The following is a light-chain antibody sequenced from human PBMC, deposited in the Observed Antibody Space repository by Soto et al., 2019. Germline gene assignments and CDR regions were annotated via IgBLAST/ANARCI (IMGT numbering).Light chain of an antibody. CDR2: EDN. Sequence: FMLTQPHSVSESPGKTVTISCTRSSGSIASNYVQWYQQRPGSAPTTVIYEDNQRPSGVPDRFSGSIDSSSNSASLTISGLKTEDEADYYCQSYDSSNWVFGGGTSSPS. CDR1: SGSIASNY. CDR3: QSYDSSNWV. J-gene: IGLJ3*02. V-gene: IGLV6-57*03.